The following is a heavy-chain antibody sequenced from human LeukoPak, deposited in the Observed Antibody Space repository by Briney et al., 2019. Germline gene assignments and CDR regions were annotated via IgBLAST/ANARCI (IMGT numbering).Heavy chain of an antibody. CDR3: ARVSGFYGSGSPGMDV. J-gene: IGHJ6*02. CDR1: GGTFSSSA. Sequence: GASVKVSCKASGGTFSSSAISWVRQAPGQGLEWMGRIIPILGIANYAQKFQGRVTITADKSTSTAYMELSSLRSEDTAVYYCARVSGFYGSGSPGMDVWGQGTTVTVSS. CDR2: IIPILGIA. D-gene: IGHD3-10*01. V-gene: IGHV1-69*04.